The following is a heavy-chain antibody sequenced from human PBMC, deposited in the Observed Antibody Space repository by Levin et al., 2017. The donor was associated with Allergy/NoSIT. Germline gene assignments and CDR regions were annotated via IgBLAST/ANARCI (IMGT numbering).Heavy chain of an antibody. J-gene: IGHJ3*02. CDR3: ATFGFCSGGSCYSNAFDI. D-gene: IGHD2-15*01. CDR1: GLTFSNYA. Sequence: GGSLRLSCAASGLTFSNYAMSWVRQAPGKGLEWVSAITGSGGSTDYGDSVKGRFTISRENSKNTLYLRMNSLRAEDTAVYYCATFGFCSGGSCYSNAFDIWGRGTMVTVSS. V-gene: IGHV3-23*01. CDR2: ITGSGGST.